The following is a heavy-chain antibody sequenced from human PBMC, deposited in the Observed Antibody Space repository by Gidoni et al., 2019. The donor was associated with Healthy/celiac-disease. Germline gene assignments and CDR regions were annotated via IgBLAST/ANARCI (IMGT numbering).Heavy chain of an antibody. CDR2: IYHSGST. CDR3: ARGGCTGGVCFATYTGGFDP. CDR1: GGSISRGNW. J-gene: IGHJ5*02. V-gene: IGHV4-4*02. D-gene: IGHD2-8*02. Sequence: QVQLQESGPGLVKPSGTLSLTCAVSGGSISRGNWWSWVRQPPGQGLEWIGEIYHSGSTNYNPSLKSRVTISVDKSKNQFSLKLSSVTAADTAVYYCARGGCTGGVCFATYTGGFDPWGQGTLVTVSS.